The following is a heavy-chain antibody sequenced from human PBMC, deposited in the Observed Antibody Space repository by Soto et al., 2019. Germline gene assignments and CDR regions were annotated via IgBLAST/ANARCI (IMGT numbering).Heavy chain of an antibody. CDR3: ARDFPRLLPHLTSGYFQH. CDR1: GFTFSAYG. Sequence: EVQLVESGGGLVKPGGTLRLSCAASGFTFSAYGMNWVRQAPGKGLEWVAYISSSSSYMYYADSVKGRFTVSRDNDKKSLCLEMNSLRADDTAVYYCARDFPRLLPHLTSGYFQHWGQGTLVTVAS. J-gene: IGHJ1*01. V-gene: IGHV3-21*02. CDR2: ISSSSSYM.